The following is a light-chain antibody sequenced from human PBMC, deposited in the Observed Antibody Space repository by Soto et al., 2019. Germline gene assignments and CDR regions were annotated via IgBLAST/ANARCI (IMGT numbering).Light chain of an antibody. CDR1: QTISSN. V-gene: IGKV3-15*01. J-gene: IGKJ3*01. Sequence: DIVMPQSPATLSVSPGERATLSCRASQTISSNLAWYQQKPGQTPRLLIYGASTRAAGIPARFSGSGSGTDFTLTITSLQSEDFAVYYCQQYNNWPPFTFGPGTKVDIK. CDR3: QQYNNWPPFT. CDR2: GAS.